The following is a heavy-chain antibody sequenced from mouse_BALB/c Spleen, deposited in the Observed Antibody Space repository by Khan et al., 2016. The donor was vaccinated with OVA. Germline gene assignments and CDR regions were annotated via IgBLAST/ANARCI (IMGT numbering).Heavy chain of an antibody. CDR2: IGPGSSNT. V-gene: IGHV1S41*01. CDR1: GYTFTSYW. J-gene: IGHJ4*01. CDR3: ARENYYGRGCYAMDY. Sequence: DLVKPGTSVKLSCKASGYTFTSYWINWIKQRPGQGLEWIGRIGPGSSNTNYNEFFTGKAALTVDTSSSTAYIQLSSLSSEDSAVYFCARENYYGRGCYAMDYWGQGTSVTVSS. D-gene: IGHD1-1*01.